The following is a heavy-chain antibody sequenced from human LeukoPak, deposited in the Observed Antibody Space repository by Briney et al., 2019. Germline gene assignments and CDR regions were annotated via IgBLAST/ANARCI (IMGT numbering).Heavy chain of an antibody. J-gene: IGHJ4*02. CDR2: IKQDGSEK. Sequence: GRSLRLSCAASGFTFSSYWMSWVRQAPGKGLELVANIKQDGSEKYYVDSVKGRFTISRDNAKNSLYLQMNSLRAEDTAVYYCARDLTVTRVRAIDYWGQGTLVTVSS. D-gene: IGHD4-17*01. CDR3: ARDLTVTRVRAIDY. V-gene: IGHV3-7*01. CDR1: GFTFSSYW.